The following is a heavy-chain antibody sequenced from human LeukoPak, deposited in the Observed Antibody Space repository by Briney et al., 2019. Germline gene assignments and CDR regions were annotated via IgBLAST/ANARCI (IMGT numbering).Heavy chain of an antibody. J-gene: IGHJ4*02. D-gene: IGHD3-10*01. V-gene: IGHV3-23*01. CDR3: AKPGGDGSGSHYKPPHY. CDR2: ISGSGGST. Sequence: GASLRLSCAASGFTFSSYAMSWVRQAPGKGLEWVSAISGSGGSTYYADSVKGRFTISRDNSKNTLYLQMNSLRAEDTAVYYCAKPGGDGSGSHYKPPHYWGQGTLVTVSS. CDR1: GFTFSSYA.